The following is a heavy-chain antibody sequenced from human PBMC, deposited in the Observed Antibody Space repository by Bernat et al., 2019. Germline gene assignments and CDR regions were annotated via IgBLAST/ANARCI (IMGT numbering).Heavy chain of an antibody. Sequence: VQLVESGGGLVQPGGSLRLSCATSGFTFSNYGMHWVRQAPGKGLEWVAFIRYDGSNKNHADSVKGRFTISRDNSKNTLFLQMNSLRVEDTAVYFCAKDRGRGYTYGVGGDDYWGQGTLVTVSS. J-gene: IGHJ4*02. CDR1: GFTFSNYG. D-gene: IGHD5-18*01. CDR3: AKDRGRGYTYGVGGDDY. V-gene: IGHV3-30*02. CDR2: IRYDGSNK.